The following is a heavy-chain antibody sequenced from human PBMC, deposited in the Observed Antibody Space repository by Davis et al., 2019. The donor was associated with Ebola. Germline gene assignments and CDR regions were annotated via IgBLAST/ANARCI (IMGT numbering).Heavy chain of an antibody. J-gene: IGHJ4*02. Sequence: GESLKISCAASGFTISTYWMNWVRQVPGKGLEWVANIKQDGSEKYYVDSVKGRFTISRDNAKNSLYLQMNSLRAEDTAVYYCARRSSQALDWGQGTLVTVSS. V-gene: IGHV3-7*01. D-gene: IGHD6-6*01. CDR2: IKQDGSEK. CDR1: GFTISTYW. CDR3: ARRSSQALD.